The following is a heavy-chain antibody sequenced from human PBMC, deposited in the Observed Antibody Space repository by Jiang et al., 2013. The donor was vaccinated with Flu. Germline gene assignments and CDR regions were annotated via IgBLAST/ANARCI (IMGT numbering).Heavy chain of an antibody. V-gene: IGHV4-59*08. D-gene: IGHD5-12*01. CDR2: IYYTGTT. CDR1: GTSVTSYH. Sequence: LLKPSETLSLICTVSGTSVTSYHWSWIRQSPEKGLEWIGQIYYTGTTYFNPSLKSRVTLSVETSKNQLSLNLKSVTAADSAIYFCVKDIVAPGSVYYFDVWGRGTLVTVSS. CDR3: VKDIVAPGSVYYFDV. J-gene: IGHJ2*01.